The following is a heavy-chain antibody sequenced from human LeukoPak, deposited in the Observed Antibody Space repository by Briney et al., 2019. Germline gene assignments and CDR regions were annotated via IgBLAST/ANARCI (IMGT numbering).Heavy chain of an antibody. J-gene: IGHJ4*02. CDR3: ARSMNYYDSSGIYFDY. Sequence: SETLSLTCTVSGGSISSSSYYRGWIRQPPGKGLEWIGSIYYSGSTYYNPSLKSRVTISVDTSKNQFPLKLSSVTAADTAVYYCARSMNYYDSSGIYFDYWGQGTLATVSS. D-gene: IGHD3-22*01. V-gene: IGHV4-39*06. CDR1: GGSISSSSYY. CDR2: IYYSGST.